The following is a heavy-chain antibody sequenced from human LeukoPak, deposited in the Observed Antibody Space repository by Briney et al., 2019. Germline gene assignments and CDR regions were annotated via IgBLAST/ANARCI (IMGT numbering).Heavy chain of an antibody. J-gene: IGHJ4*02. V-gene: IGHV3-48*03. CDR1: GFTFRSYE. CDR3: ARRSGRRYEY. Sequence: PGGSLRLSCAASGFTFRSYEMNWVRHAPGRGLEWVSHISGGGESTVYPDAVKGRFTISRDNAKNSLYLQMNSLRVEDTDVYYCARRSGRRYEYWGQGVLVTVSP. CDR2: ISGGGEST. D-gene: IGHD5-24*01.